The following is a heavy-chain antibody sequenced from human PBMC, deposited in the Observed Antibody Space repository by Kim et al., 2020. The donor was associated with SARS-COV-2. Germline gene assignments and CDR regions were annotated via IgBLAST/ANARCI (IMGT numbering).Heavy chain of an antibody. Sequence: SVKVSCKASGGTFSSYAISWVRQAPGQGLEWMGGIIPIFGTANYAQKFQGRVTITADESTSIAYMELSSLRSEDTAVYYCARDFGYDILTGQFYGMDVWGQGTTVTVSS. CDR1: GGTFSSYA. D-gene: IGHD3-9*01. CDR2: IIPIFGTA. J-gene: IGHJ6*02. V-gene: IGHV1-69*13. CDR3: ARDFGYDILTGQFYGMDV.